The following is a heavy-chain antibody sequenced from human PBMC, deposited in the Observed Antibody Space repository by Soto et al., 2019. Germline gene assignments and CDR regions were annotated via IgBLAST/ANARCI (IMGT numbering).Heavy chain of an antibody. V-gene: IGHV3-30-3*01. CDR2: ISDDGSNK. J-gene: IGHJ4*02. Sequence: GGSLRLSCAAPWFTFSSYSLSWVPQAPGEGLEWVAVISDDGSNKYYADSVKGRFTISRDNSKNTLYLQMNSLRAEDTAVYYCARGLVYSSSWTHYFDYWGQGTLVTVSS. CDR1: WFTFSSYS. D-gene: IGHD6-13*01. CDR3: ARGLVYSSSWTHYFDY.